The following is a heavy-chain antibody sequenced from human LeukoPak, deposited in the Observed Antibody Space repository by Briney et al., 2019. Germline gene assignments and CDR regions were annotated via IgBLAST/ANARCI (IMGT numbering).Heavy chain of an antibody. V-gene: IGHV3-73*01. CDR2: IRSKADSYAT. Sequence: PGGSLRLSCAASGFAFSGSAMHWVRQASGNGLEWVGRIRSKADSYATSYAASVKGRFAISRDDSKNTAYLQMNSLKTEDTAVYYCARHVYGSGGFYSGMDVWGQGTTVTVSS. D-gene: IGHD6-25*01. CDR1: GFAFSGSA. CDR3: ARHVYGSGGFYSGMDV. J-gene: IGHJ6*02.